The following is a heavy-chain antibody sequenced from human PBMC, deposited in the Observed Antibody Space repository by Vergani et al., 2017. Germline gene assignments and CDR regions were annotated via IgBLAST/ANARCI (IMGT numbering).Heavy chain of an antibody. J-gene: IGHJ4*02. CDR1: GGSISSSSYY. D-gene: IGHD3-22*01. CDR2: IYYSGST. V-gene: IGHV4-39*07. CDR3: ARLAYYDSSGYYGDY. Sequence: QLQLQESGPGLVKPSETLSLTCTVSGGSISSSSYYWGWIRQPPGKGLEWIGSIYYSGSTYYNPSLKSRVTISVDTSKNQFSLKLSSVTAADTAVYYCARLAYYDSSGYYGDYWGQGTLVTVSS.